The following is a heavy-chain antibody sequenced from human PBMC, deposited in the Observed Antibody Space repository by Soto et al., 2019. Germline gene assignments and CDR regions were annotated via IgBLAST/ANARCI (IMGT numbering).Heavy chain of an antibody. Sequence: QVQLVESGGGLVKPGGSLRLSCATSGFTFTDSYMTWIRQAPWKGLEFVSYISPKGTYKAYADSVKGRFTISRDNTKNSLYLQLNSLRDEDTALYYCSRGGGGGLFDLWGQGAFVTVSS. J-gene: IGHJ5*02. CDR1: GFTFTDSY. CDR3: SRGGGGGLFDL. D-gene: IGHD2-21*01. V-gene: IGHV3-11*06. CDR2: ISPKGTYK.